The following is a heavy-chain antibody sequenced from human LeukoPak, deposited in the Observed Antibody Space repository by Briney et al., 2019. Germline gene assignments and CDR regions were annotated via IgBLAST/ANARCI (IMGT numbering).Heavy chain of an antibody. CDR2: INHSGST. V-gene: IGHV4-34*01. CDR1: GSSISSYY. CDR3: ARGPQLALFDY. D-gene: IGHD6-13*01. Sequence: PSETLSLTCTVTGSSISSYYWSLIWQPPGKGLEWIGEINHSGSTNYNPSLKSRVTISVDTSKNQFSLKLSSVTAADTAVYYCARGPQLALFDYWGQGTLVTVSS. J-gene: IGHJ4*02.